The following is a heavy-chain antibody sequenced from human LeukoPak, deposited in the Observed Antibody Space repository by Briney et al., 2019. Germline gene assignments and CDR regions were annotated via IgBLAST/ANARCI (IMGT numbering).Heavy chain of an antibody. CDR3: ARLGSFVWSGYYSLDY. CDR2: IYYSGST. Sequence: SETLSLTCTVSGGSISSYYWSWIRQRSGKGLEWIGYIYYSGSTNYNPSLKSRVTISVDTSKNQFSLKLSSVTAADTAVYYCARLGSFVWSGYYSLDYWGQGTLVTVSS. J-gene: IGHJ4*02. V-gene: IGHV4-59*01. CDR1: GGSISSYY. D-gene: IGHD3-3*01.